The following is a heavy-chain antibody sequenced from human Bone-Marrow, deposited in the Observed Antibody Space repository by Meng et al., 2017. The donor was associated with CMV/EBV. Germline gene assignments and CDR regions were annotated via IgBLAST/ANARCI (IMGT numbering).Heavy chain of an antibody. J-gene: IGHJ5*02. V-gene: IGHV4-34*01. Sequence: GSLRLSCTVYGGSFNAYYYNWFRQAPGKGLEWIGEINHSGRTNYIPSLKSRVTISVDKSKNQFSLRLTSVTAADTAVYYCARDNLMITFGGVDKTHWFDPWGQGTLVTVLL. CDR2: INHSGRT. CDR3: ARDNLMITFGGVDKTHWFDP. D-gene: IGHD3-16*01. CDR1: GGSFNAYY.